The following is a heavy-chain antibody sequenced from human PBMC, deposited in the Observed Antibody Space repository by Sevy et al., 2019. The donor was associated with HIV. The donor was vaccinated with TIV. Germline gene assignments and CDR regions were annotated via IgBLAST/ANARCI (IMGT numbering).Heavy chain of an antibody. CDR2: IGYDGSNK. CDR3: AREGYCSGGSCYSAVYYYGMDV. D-gene: IGHD2-15*01. CDR1: GFTFSSYG. Sequence: GGSLRLSCAASGFTFSSYGMHWVRQAPGKALEWVAVIGYDGSNKYYADSVKGRFTISRDNSKNTLYLQMNSLRAEDTAVHYSAREGYCSGGSCYSAVYYYGMDVWGQGTTVTVSS. V-gene: IGHV3-33*01. J-gene: IGHJ6*02.